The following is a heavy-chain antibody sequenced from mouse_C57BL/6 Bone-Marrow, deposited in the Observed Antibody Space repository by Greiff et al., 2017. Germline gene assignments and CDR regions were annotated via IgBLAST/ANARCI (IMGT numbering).Heavy chain of an antibody. J-gene: IGHJ4*01. D-gene: IGHD1-3*01. CDR2: IDPSDSYT. Sequence: QVQLQQPGAELVKPGASVKLSCKASGYTFTSYWMQWVKQRPGQGLEWIGEIDPSDSYTNYNQKFKGKATLTVDTSSSTAYMQLSSLTSEDSAVYYCAREGDMSKGRIYYAMDYWGQGTSVTVSS. V-gene: IGHV1-50*01. CDR3: AREGDMSKGRIYYAMDY. CDR1: GYTFTSYW.